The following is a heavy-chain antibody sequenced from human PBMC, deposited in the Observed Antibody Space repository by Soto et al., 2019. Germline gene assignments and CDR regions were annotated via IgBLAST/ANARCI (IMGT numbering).Heavy chain of an antibody. Sequence: GSLRLSCAASGFTFSSYSMNWVRQAPGKGLEWVSSISSSSGYIYYADSVKGRFTISRDNAKNSLYLQMNSLRAEDTAVYYCATESPVFDYYYGMDVWGQGTTVTV. CDR2: ISSSSGYI. V-gene: IGHV3-21*01. CDR3: ATESPVFDYYYGMDV. D-gene: IGHD2-8*01. CDR1: GFTFSSYS. J-gene: IGHJ6*02.